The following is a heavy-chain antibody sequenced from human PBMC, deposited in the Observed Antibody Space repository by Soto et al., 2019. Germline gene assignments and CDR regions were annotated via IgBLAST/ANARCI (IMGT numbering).Heavy chain of an antibody. J-gene: IGHJ6*02. CDR3: AKDANSHTIFGVVIIRGSDGMDV. CDR1: GFTFSSYG. Sequence: QVQLVESGGGVVQPGRSLRLSCAASGFTFSSYGMHWVRQAPGKGLEWVAVISYDGSNKYYADSVKGRFTISRDNSKNTLYLQMNSLRAEDTAVYYCAKDANSHTIFGVVIIRGSDGMDVWGQGTTVTVSS. V-gene: IGHV3-30*18. CDR2: ISYDGSNK. D-gene: IGHD3-3*01.